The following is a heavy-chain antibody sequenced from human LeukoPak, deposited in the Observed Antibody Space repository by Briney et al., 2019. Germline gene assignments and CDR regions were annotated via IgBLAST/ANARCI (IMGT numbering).Heavy chain of an antibody. J-gene: IGHJ5*02. D-gene: IGHD5/OR15-5a*01. Sequence: TGCGRRRSSNSCYWYWLRRPPGKGLEWIGNIHYSGSTYYNPSLKSRVTISVDTSKNQFSLNLSSLTAADTAVYYCATSDTVSTYNWFDPWGQGTLVTVSS. V-gene: IGHV4-39*01. CDR2: IHYSGST. CDR3: ATSDTVSTYNWFDP. CDR1: GRRRSSNSCY.